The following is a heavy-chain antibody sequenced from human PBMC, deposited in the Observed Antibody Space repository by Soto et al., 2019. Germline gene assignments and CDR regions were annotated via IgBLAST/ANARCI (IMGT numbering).Heavy chain of an antibody. J-gene: IGHJ5*02. CDR1: GGSISSGGYS. Sequence: SETLSLTCAVSGGSISSGGYSWSWIRQPPGKGLEWIGYIYHSGSTYYNPSLKSRVTISVDRSKNQSSLKLSSVTAADTAVYYCARLPDRWGQGTLVTVSS. CDR3: ARLPDR. V-gene: IGHV4-30-2*01. D-gene: IGHD2-2*01. CDR2: IYHSGST.